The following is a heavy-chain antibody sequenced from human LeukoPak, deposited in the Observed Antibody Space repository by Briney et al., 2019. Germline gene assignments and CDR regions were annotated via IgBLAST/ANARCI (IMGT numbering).Heavy chain of an antibody. CDR1: GFTFDDYA. CDR3: AKEITYYYGSGSSTFDY. V-gene: IGHV3-9*01. D-gene: IGHD3-10*01. Sequence: GRSLRLSCAASGFTFDDYAMHWVRRAPGKGLEWVSGISWNSGRIGYAASVKGRFTIPRDNAKTSLYLQMNSLRAEDTALYYCAKEITYYYGSGSSTFDYWGQGTLVTVSS. J-gene: IGHJ4*02. CDR2: ISWNSGRI.